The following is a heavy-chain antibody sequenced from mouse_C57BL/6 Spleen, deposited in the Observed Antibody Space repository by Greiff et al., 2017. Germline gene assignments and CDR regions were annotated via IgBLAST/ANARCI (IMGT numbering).Heavy chain of an antibody. CDR3: ARDYGSSYGDYAMDY. CDR2: IYPGSGNT. V-gene: IGHV1-76*01. CDR1: GYTFTDYY. Sequence: LVESGAELVRPGASVKLSCKASGYTFTDYYINWVKQRPGQGLEWIARIYPGSGNTYYNEKFKGKATLTAEKSSSTAYMQLSSLTSEDSAVYFCARDYGSSYGDYAMDYWGQGTSVTVSS. D-gene: IGHD1-1*01. J-gene: IGHJ4*01.